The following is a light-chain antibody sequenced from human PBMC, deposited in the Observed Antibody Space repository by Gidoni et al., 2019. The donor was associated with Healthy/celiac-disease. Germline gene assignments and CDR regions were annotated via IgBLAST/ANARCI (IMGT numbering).Light chain of an antibody. CDR3: QQYGSSPRT. Sequence: EIVLTQSPGTLSLSQGERATLSCRASQSVSSSYLAWYQQKPGQAPRLLIYGASSRATGIPDRFSGSGSGTDVTLTISRLEPEDFAVYYCQQYGSSPRTFGQGTKVEIK. V-gene: IGKV3-20*01. CDR2: GAS. J-gene: IGKJ1*01. CDR1: QSVSSSY.